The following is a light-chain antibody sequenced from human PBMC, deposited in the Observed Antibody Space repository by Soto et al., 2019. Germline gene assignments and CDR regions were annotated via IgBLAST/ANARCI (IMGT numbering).Light chain of an antibody. V-gene: IGLV2-14*01. J-gene: IGLJ2*01. Sequence: QSALTQPASVSGSPGQSITISCTGTSSDLGSYNYVSWYQQHPGKAPKLMIYDATNRPSGVSNRFPGSKSGNTASLTISGLQAEDEADYYCSSYTSSSTLVFGGGTKLTVL. CDR3: SSYTSSSTLV. CDR2: DAT. CDR1: SSDLGSYNY.